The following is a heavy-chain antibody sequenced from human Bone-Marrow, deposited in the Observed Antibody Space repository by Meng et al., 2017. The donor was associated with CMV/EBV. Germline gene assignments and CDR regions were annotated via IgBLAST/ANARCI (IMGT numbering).Heavy chain of an antibody. CDR1: GGSFSGYY. V-gene: IGHV4-34*01. CDR3: ARDYSSGEIDY. Sequence: SETLSLTCAVYGGSFSGYYWSWIRQPPGKGLEWIGSIYYSGSTYYNPSLKSRVTISVDTSKNQFSLKLTSVTAADTAVYYCARDYSSGEIDYWGQGTLVTVSS. D-gene: IGHD6-19*01. CDR2: IYYSGST. J-gene: IGHJ4*02.